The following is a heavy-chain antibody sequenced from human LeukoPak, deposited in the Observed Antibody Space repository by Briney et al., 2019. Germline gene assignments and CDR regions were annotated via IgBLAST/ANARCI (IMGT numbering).Heavy chain of an antibody. V-gene: IGHV3-43*02. J-gene: IGHJ4*02. CDR3: AKRSGSPHNFDY. D-gene: IGHD1-14*01. Sequence: GGSLRLSCAASGFAFDAHAMNWVRQAPGKPLEWVSLISGDGGTTHYADPVRGRFTISRDNSRNSLYLQMRSLRTEDTAFYYCAKRSGSPHNFDYWGRGTLVTVSS. CDR2: ISGDGGTT. CDR1: GFAFDAHA.